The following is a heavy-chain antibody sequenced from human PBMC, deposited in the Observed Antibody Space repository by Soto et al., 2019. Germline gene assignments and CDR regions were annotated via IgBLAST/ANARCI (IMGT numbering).Heavy chain of an antibody. D-gene: IGHD3-10*01. CDR2: VYHSGST. V-gene: IGHV4-4*07. CDR1: GDSISSYS. J-gene: IGHJ6*02. Sequence: SETLSLTCTVSGDSISSYSWSWLRQHAWKGLEWVGSVYHSGSTNYSPSLKRRVSISVDTSKNQFSLRLTSVTAADTAVYYCARTYSRSYFRYPDYYGMDFLAQGTTVTVS. CDR3: ARTYSRSYFRYPDYYGMDF.